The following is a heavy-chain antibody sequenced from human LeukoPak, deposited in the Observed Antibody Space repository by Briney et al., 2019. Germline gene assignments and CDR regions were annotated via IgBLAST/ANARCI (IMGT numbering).Heavy chain of an antibody. Sequence: GGSLRLSCAACRFTFSSYAMHWVRQAPGKGPEGVAVISYDGSNKYYADSVKGRFTISRDNSKNTLYLQMNSLRAEDTAVYYCARDSTYASEFDPWGQGTLVTVSS. CDR3: ARDSTYASEFDP. CDR1: RFTFSSYA. D-gene: IGHD4-17*01. CDR2: ISYDGSNK. V-gene: IGHV3-30-3*01. J-gene: IGHJ5*02.